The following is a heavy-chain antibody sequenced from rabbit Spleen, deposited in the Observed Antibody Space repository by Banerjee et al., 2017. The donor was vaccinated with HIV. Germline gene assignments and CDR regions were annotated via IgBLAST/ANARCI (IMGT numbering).Heavy chain of an antibody. CDR3: ARDTGSSFSSYGMDL. V-gene: IGHV1S45*01. CDR1: GFSFSNKAV. Sequence: QEQLVESGGGLVKPEGSLKLSCTASGFSFSNKAVMCWVRQAPGKGLEWIVCIDTGSSGFTYFASWAKGRFTISKTSSTTVTLQMTSLTAADTATYFCARDTGSSFSSYGMDLWGPGTLVTVS. D-gene: IGHD8-1*01. CDR2: IDTGSSGFT. J-gene: IGHJ6*01.